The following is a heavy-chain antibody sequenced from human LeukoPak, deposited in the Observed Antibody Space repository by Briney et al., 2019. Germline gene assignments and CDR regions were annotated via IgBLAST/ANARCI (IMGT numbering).Heavy chain of an antibody. V-gene: IGHV5-51*01. CDR1: GYSFTSYW. D-gene: IGHD3-22*01. CDR2: IYPGDSDA. CDR3: ARVHYYETSDWGNYFDY. J-gene: IGHJ4*02. Sequence: GESLKISCKGSGYSFTSYWIGWVRPMPGKGLEWMGIIYPGDSDARYSPSFQGQVTISADKSISTAYLQWSSLKASDTAMYYCARVHYYETSDWGNYFDYWGQGTLVTVSS.